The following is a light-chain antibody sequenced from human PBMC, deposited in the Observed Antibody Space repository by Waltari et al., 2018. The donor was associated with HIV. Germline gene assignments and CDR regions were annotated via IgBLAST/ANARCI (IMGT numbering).Light chain of an antibody. V-gene: IGLV2-8*01. J-gene: IGLJ3*02. CDR2: EVT. Sequence: QSALTPPPSASGSLGQSVTISCTGSRSDIGAYDFVSWFQQHPHSAPKLLLYEVTRRPSTVSDRFSGYRSGNTAFLTVAGLQPDDEATYFCSSYGDSLRVLFGGGTNVTVL. CDR1: RSDIGAYDF. CDR3: SSYGDSLRVL.